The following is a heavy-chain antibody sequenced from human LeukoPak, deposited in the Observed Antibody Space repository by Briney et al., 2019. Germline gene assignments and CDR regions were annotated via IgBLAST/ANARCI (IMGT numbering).Heavy chain of an antibody. CDR3: AGGSGWYSSGWLGY. CDR2: INHSGST. J-gene: IGHJ4*02. D-gene: IGHD6-19*01. Sequence: TETLYLTCAVYGGSFSGYYWSWIRQPPGKGLEWIGEINHSGSTKYNPSIKSRVTTTVATSKNQFSLKLISMTTANAAVLYYAGGSGWYSSGWLGYCGQGTQVTVSS. V-gene: IGHV4-34*01. CDR1: GGSFSGYY.